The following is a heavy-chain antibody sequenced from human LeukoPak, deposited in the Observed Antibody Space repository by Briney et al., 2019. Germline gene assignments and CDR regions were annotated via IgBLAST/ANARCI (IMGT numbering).Heavy chain of an antibody. CDR2: MNPNSGIT. J-gene: IGHJ5*02. Sequence: ASVTVSCKASGNTFTSYDINWVRQAPGQGLEWMAWMNPNSGITGYAQKFQGRVSLTRDTARSTAYMELSSLTADDTAMYYCVTVTPYHLLNHDPWGQGTLVTVSS. D-gene: IGHD2-2*02. CDR1: GNTFTSYD. V-gene: IGHV1-8*01. CDR3: VTVTPYHLLNHDP.